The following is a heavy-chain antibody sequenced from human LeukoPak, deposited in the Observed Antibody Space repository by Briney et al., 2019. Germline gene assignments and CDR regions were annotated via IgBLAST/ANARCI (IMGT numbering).Heavy chain of an antibody. CDR2: ISYSSSNI. D-gene: IGHD4-17*01. J-gene: IGHJ2*01. CDR1: GVAFSSCS. CDR3: ARGQSPYGDPPHFDF. Sequence: GGSLRLSCAASGVAFSSCSMNWVRQAPGKGLEWVSYISYSSSNIFYADSVKGRFTISRDNAKNSLYLQMNSLRAEDTAVYYCARGQSPYGDPPHFDFWGRGTLVTVSS. V-gene: IGHV3-21*05.